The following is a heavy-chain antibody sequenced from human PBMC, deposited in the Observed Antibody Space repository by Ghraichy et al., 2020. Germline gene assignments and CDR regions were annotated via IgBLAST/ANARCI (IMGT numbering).Heavy chain of an antibody. CDR3: AGSSSGYYSSFGY. CDR1: GGSISSYY. V-gene: IGHV4-59*01. D-gene: IGHD3-22*01. Sequence: SETLSLTCTVSGGSISSYYWSWIRQPPGKGLEWIGYIYYSGSTNYNPSLKSRVTISVDTSKNQFSLKLSSVTAADTAVCYCAGSSSGYYSSFGYWGQGTLVTVSS. CDR2: IYYSGST. J-gene: IGHJ4*02.